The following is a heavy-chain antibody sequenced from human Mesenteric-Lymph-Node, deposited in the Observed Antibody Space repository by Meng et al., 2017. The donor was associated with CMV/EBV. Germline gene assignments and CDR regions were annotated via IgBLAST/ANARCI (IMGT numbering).Heavy chain of an antibody. CDR3: ARVLGTYIVVVPAAPLYGMDV. V-gene: IGHV3-21*05. Sequence: GESLKISCAVSGFTFSSYSMNWVRQAPGKGLEAVAHINSGGDSTHYADFVKGRFTISRDNAKNSLYLQMNSLRAEDTAVYYCARVLGTYIVVVPAAPLYGMDVWGQGTTVTVSS. J-gene: IGHJ6*02. D-gene: IGHD2-2*01. CDR2: INSGGDST. CDR1: GFTFSSYS.